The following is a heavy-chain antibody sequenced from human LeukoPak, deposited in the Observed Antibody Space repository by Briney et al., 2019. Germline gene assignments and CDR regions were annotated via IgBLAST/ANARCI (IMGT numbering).Heavy chain of an antibody. Sequence: PGGSLRLSCAASAFTFSSYAMHWVRQAPGKGLEYVSAISSNGRSTYYATSVKGRFTISRDNSKNTLYLQMGSLRAEDMAVYYCARTGPGDSSSSYYYYYMDVWGKGTTVTVSS. CDR3: ARTGPGDSSSSYYYYYMDV. V-gene: IGHV3-64*01. CDR1: AFTFSSYA. CDR2: ISSNGRST. D-gene: IGHD6-6*01. J-gene: IGHJ6*03.